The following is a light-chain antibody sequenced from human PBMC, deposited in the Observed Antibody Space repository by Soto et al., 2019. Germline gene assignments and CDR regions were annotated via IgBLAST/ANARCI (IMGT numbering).Light chain of an antibody. CDR2: DA. CDR3: QHYDRAPWT. V-gene: IGKV1-27*01. J-gene: IGKJ1*01. CDR1: QGIGFY. Sequence: DIQMTQSPSSMSASVGDTVTIACRASQGIGFYLAWYQQKPGKHPSLLIYDASLQSGVPSRFRGSGSGTDFTLTISSLQPEDVATYYCQHYDRAPWTFGQGTRVEIK.